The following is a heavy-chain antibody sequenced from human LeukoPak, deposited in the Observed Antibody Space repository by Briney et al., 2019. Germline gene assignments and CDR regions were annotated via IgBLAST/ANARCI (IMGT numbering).Heavy chain of an antibody. Sequence: PGGSLRLSCAASGFTFSSFAMSWVRQAPGKGLEWVSALSGSGNITYYADSVKGRFTISRDNSKNTLYLQMNSLRAEDTAVYYCARGSSSYPRYFDYWGQGTLVTVSS. J-gene: IGHJ4*02. D-gene: IGHD6-13*01. CDR1: GFTFSSFA. CDR3: ARGSSSYPRYFDY. CDR2: LSGSGNIT. V-gene: IGHV3-23*01.